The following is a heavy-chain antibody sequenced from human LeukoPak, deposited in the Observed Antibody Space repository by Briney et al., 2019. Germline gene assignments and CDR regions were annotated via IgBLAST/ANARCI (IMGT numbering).Heavy chain of an antibody. D-gene: IGHD1-7*01. CDR1: GSPFTSYW. V-gene: IGHV5-51*01. CDR3: ARQEEEWNYYF. Sequence: GASLKISCKGSGSPFTSYWIAWGRQIPGKGLEWMGIIYPGDSGTRYSPSFQGRVTISADKSISTAYLQWSSLKASDTAMYYCARQEEEWNYYFWGQGTLVTVSS. J-gene: IGHJ4*02. CDR2: IYPGDSGT.